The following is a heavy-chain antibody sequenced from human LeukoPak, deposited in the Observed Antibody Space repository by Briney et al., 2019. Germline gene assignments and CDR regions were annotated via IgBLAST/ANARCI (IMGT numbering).Heavy chain of an antibody. CDR1: GFTFSTYS. V-gene: IGHV3-15*01. J-gene: IGHJ4*02. CDR2: IHTNIDGGII. Sequence: PGGSLRLSCAASGFTFSTYSMNWVRQAPGKGLEWVGRIHTNIDGGIIDYAAPVRGRFTISRDDSKNTLYLQMNSLKTEDTAMYYCTVRSSIWGQGTLVTVSS. D-gene: IGHD6-13*01. CDR3: TVRSSI.